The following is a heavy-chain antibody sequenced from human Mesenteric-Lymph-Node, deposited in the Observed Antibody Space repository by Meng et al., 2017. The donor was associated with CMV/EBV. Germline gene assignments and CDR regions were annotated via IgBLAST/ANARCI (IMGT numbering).Heavy chain of an antibody. CDR2: VKSDGSGI. V-gene: IGHV3-74*01. D-gene: IGHD2-21*02. Sequence: GGSLRLPCAASGFNFNNDWMLWVRQAPGKGLMWVSRVKSDGSGITYADSVKGRFTISRDNAKNTLYLQMNSLRVDDTAVYFCGRERWRLGDYWGQGTVVTVSS. J-gene: IGHJ4*02. CDR1: GFNFNNDW. CDR3: GRERWRLGDY.